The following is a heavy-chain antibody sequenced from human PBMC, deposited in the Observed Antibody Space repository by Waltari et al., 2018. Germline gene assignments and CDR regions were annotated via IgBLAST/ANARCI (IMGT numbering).Heavy chain of an antibody. V-gene: IGHV3-33*01. CDR2: IWHDGSNE. Sequence: QVQLVESGGGVVQPGRSLRLACAASGFTFGRFGMHWVRQAPGKGLDWVEVIWHDGSNEYYVDSVKGRFTISRDNSKNTLYLQMNSLRAEDSAVYYCASQSTTLFDYWGQGTLVTVSS. D-gene: IGHD2-15*01. CDR3: ASQSTTLFDY. J-gene: IGHJ4*02. CDR1: GFTFGRFG.